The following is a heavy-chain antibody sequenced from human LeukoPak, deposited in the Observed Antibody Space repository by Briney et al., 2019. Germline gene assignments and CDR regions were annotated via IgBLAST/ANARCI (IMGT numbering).Heavy chain of an antibody. Sequence: PGGSLRLSCAASGFTFSRYSMNWVRQAPGKGLEWLSYISGSSNNIYYADSVKGRFTVSRDNAKNSLYLQMDSLRADDAAVFYCARGGTGDGNYFDNWGQGTLVTGSS. V-gene: IGHV3-48*01. J-gene: IGHJ4*02. CDR3: ARGGTGDGNYFDN. CDR2: ISGSSNNI. CDR1: GFTFSRYS. D-gene: IGHD7-27*01.